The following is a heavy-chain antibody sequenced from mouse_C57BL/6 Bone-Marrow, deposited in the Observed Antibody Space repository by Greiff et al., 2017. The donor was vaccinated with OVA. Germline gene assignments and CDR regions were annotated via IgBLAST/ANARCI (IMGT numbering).Heavy chain of an antibody. V-gene: IGHV6-3*01. J-gene: IGHJ2*01. D-gene: IGHD4-1*01. CDR2: IRLKSDNYAT. CDR1: GFTFSNYW. Sequence: DVQLQESGGGLVQPGGSMKLSCVASGFTFSNYWMNWVRQSPEKGLEWVAQIRLKSDNYATHYAESVKGRFTISREDSKSSVYLQMNNLRAEDTGIYYCTVLTGGFDYWGQGTTLTVSS. CDR3: TVLTGGFDY.